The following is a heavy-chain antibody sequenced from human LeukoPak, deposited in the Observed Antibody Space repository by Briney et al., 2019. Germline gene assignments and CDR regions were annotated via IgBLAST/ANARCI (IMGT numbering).Heavy chain of an antibody. V-gene: IGHV4-34*01. Sequence: PPETPSHTPAHYLGSLSGSNSSSGPHRPQEGRWRIGEINHSGSTNYNPSLKSRVTISVDTSKNQFSLKLSSVTAADTAVYYCARAEPSYYFGYWGRGTLVTVSA. CDR3: ARAEPSYYFGY. D-gene: IGHD1-26*01. J-gene: IGHJ4*02. CDR2: INHSGST. CDR1: LGSLSGSN.